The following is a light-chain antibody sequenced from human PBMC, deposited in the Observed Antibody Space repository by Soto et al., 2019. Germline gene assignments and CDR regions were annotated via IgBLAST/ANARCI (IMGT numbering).Light chain of an antibody. J-gene: IGKJ2*01. V-gene: IGKV1-5*01. Sequence: DIQLTQSPSTLSASVGDRVTITCRASQTFNNYLAWYQHKPGTAPKLLIYDASTLESGVPSRLSGSASGTEFTLTITSLQPEDLAMYYCQEYTTYPYTLGQGTKLEI. CDR2: DAS. CDR1: QTFNNY. CDR3: QEYTTYPYT.